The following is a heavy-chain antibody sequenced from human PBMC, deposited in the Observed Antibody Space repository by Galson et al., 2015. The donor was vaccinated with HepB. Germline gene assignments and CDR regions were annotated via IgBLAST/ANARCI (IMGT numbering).Heavy chain of an antibody. D-gene: IGHD2-15*01. CDR2: IKQDGSQK. CDR3: AREVVVAGRVDFDY. CDR1: GFSFSSYW. J-gene: IGHJ4*02. V-gene: IGHV3-7*03. Sequence: SLRLSCAASGFSFSSYWMSWVRQAPGKGLEWVASIKQDGSQKYYVDSVKGRLTISRDNAKNSLYLQMNSLRAEDTAVYYCAREVVVAGRVDFDYWGQGTLVTVSS.